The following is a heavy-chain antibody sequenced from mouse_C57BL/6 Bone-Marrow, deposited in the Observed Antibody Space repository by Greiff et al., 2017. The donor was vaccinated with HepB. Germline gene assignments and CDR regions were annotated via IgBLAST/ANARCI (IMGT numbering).Heavy chain of an antibody. D-gene: IGHD1-1*01. CDR1: GYTFTDYE. Sequence: VQLQQSGAELVRPGASVTLSCKASGYTFTDYEMHWVKQTPVHGLEWIGAIDPETGGTAYNQKFKGKAILTADKSSSTAYMELRSLTSEDSAVYYCTRGPVRKGFAYWGQGTLVTVSA. J-gene: IGHJ3*01. CDR2: IDPETGGT. CDR3: TRGPVRKGFAY. V-gene: IGHV1-15*01.